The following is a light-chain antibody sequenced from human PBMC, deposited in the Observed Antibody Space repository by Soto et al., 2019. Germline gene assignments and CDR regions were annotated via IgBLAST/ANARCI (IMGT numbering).Light chain of an antibody. Sequence: ESVLKQSPGTLSLSPGERATLSCRASQSVSSNYLAWYQQKPGQAPRLLMYGASSRATGIPDRFSGSGSGTDFTLTISRLEPEDFAVYYCQQYGSSPIAFGQGRRLEVK. V-gene: IGKV3-20*01. CDR3: QQYGSSPIA. CDR1: QSVSSNY. J-gene: IGKJ5*01. CDR2: GAS.